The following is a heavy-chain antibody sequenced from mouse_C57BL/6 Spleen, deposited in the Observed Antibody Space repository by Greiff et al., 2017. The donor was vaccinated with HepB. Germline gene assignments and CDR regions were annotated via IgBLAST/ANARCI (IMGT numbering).Heavy chain of an antibody. J-gene: IGHJ2*01. CDR3: AREDYGSSSFDY. V-gene: IGHV1-55*01. Sequence: QVQLQQPGAELVKPGASVKMSCKASGYTFTSYWITWVKQRPGQGLEWIGDIYPGSGSTNYNEKFKSKATLTVDTSSSTAYMQLSSQTSEDSAVYYCAREDYGSSSFDYWGQGTTLTVSS. CDR2: IYPGSGST. CDR1: GYTFTSYW. D-gene: IGHD1-1*01.